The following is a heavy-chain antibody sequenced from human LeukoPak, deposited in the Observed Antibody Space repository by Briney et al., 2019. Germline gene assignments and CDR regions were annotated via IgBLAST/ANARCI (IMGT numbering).Heavy chain of an antibody. Sequence: PGGSLRLSCAASGFTFSSYAMSWVRQAPGKGLEWVSAISGSGGSTYYADSVKGRFTISRDNSKNTLYLQMNSLRAEDTAVYYCAXDXXXXXXXXXXLYWXXXTXVTVSS. CDR3: AXDXXXXXXXXXXLY. CDR1: GFTFSSYA. V-gene: IGHV3-23*01. J-gene: IGHJ4*01. CDR2: ISGSGGST.